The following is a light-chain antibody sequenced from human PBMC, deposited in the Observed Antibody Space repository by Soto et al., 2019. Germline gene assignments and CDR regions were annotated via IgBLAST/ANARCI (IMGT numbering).Light chain of an antibody. Sequence: DIQMTQSPSSLSASVGDRVTITCRASQSISSYLNWYQQKPGKAPKLLIYAASSLQSGVPSRFSGSGSGTDFTLTISSMQPEDFANYDCQQSYTWAFGQGTKVEIK. V-gene: IGKV1-39*01. CDR1: QSISSY. J-gene: IGKJ1*01. CDR2: AAS. CDR3: QQSYTWA.